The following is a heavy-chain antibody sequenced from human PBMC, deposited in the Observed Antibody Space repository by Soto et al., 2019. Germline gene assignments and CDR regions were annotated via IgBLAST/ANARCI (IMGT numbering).Heavy chain of an antibody. J-gene: IGHJ4*02. V-gene: IGHV3-9*01. Sequence: DVHLVESGGGLTQPGGSLRLSCVASGIALEDYAMHWVRQVPGQGLEWVSGIYSDDHRTAYADSVKGRFTISRDDAKNALYLQMTRLRPEDTALYYCIKDTTPGGLDYWGRPILVTVSS. CDR1: GIALEDYA. D-gene: IGHD3-16*01. CDR2: IYSDDHRT. CDR3: IKDTTPGGLDY.